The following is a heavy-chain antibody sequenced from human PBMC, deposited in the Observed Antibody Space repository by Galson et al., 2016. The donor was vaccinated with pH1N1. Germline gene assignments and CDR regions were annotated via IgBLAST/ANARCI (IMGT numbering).Heavy chain of an antibody. D-gene: IGHD2-15*01. J-gene: IGHJ1*01. CDR1: GYTFTTYG. CDR2: ISTYTGNA. V-gene: IGHV1-18*01. Sequence: SVKVSCKASGYTFTTYGIDWVRQAPGQGLEWMGWISTYTGNAKYAQKFQGRLTLTTDPFTNIAYMDLGSLTSDDTATYFWASRRILECSGGSCYLASWGQGTLVTVSS. CDR3: ASRRILECSGGSCYLAS.